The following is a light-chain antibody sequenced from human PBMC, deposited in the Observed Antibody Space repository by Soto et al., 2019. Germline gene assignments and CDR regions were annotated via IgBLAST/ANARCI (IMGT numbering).Light chain of an antibody. CDR2: GVS. V-gene: IGLV2-14*01. CDR3: SSYTSSSISWV. J-gene: IGLJ3*02. Sequence: QSALTQPASVSGSPGQSITISCTGTSSDVGGYNYVSWYQQHPGKAPKLMIYGVSNRPSGVSNRFSGSKSGNTASLTISGLQAEDEADYYCSSYTSSSISWVFGGGTKLTVL. CDR1: SSDVGGYNY.